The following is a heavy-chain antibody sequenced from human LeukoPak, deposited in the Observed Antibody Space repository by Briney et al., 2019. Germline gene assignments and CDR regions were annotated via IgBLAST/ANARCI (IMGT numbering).Heavy chain of an antibody. CDR3: AREAIKDY. CDR1: GFTFSSHS. J-gene: IGHJ4*02. V-gene: IGHV3-48*02. CDR2: ISSGSGTI. Sequence: GGSLRLSCEVSGFTFSSHSMNWVRQAPGKGLEWVSYISSGSGTIYYADSVKGRFTIARDDAKNSLYLQMSSLRDEDAAVYYCAREAIKDYWGQGTLVTVSS.